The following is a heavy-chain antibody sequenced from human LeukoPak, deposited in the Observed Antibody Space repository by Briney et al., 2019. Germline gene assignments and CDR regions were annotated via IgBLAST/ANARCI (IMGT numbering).Heavy chain of an antibody. J-gene: IGHJ4*02. CDR3: ARVLYGSGSYYLPGALYYFDY. D-gene: IGHD3-10*01. V-gene: IGHV1-18*01. Sequence: ASVKVSCKASGYTFTNYGISWVRQAPGQGLEWMGWISAYNGNTNYAQNLQGRVTMTTDPFMSTAYMELRSLRSDDTAVYYCARVLYGSGSYYLPGALYYFDYWGQGTLVTVSS. CDR1: GYTFTNYG. CDR2: ISAYNGNT.